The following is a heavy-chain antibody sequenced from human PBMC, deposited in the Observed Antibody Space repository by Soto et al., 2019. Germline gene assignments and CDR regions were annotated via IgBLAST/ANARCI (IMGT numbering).Heavy chain of an antibody. Sequence: PGGSLRLSCAASGFTFSSYAMSWVRQAPGKGLEWVSAISGSGGSTYYADSVKGRFTISRDNSKNTLYLQMSSLRAEDTAVYYCAKGVNYYDSSGYYSYYYNGMDVWGQGTTVTVSS. CDR1: GFTFSSYA. V-gene: IGHV3-23*01. CDR3: AKGVNYYDSSGYYSYYYNGMDV. CDR2: ISGSGGST. J-gene: IGHJ6*02. D-gene: IGHD3-22*01.